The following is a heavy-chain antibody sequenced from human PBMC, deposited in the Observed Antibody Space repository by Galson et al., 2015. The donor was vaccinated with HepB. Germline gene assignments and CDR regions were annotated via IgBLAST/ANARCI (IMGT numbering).Heavy chain of an antibody. CDR1: GGTFSSYA. CDR2: IIPIFGTA. CDR3: ASRYSNYGGDYYYGMDV. J-gene: IGHJ6*02. V-gene: IGHV1-69*13. D-gene: IGHD4-11*01. Sequence: SVKVSCKASGGTFSSYAISWVRQAPGQGLEWMGGIIPIFGTANYAQKFQGRVTITADESTSTAYMELSSLRSEDTAVYYCASRYSNYGGDYYYGMDVWGQGTTVTVSS.